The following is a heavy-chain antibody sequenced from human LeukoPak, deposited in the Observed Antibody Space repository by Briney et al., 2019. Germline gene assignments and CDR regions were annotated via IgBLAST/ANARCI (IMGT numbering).Heavy chain of an antibody. D-gene: IGHD3-10*01. J-gene: IGHJ4*02. V-gene: IGHV1-18*01. Sequence: ASVKVSCKASGYTFTSYGISWVRRAPGQGLEWMGWISAYNGNTNYAQTLQGRVTMTTDTSTSTAYLELRSLRSDDTAVYYCATGLAVRGVIKSSSIFDYWGQGTLVTVPS. CDR2: ISAYNGNT. CDR3: ATGLAVRGVIKSSSIFDY. CDR1: GYTFTSYG.